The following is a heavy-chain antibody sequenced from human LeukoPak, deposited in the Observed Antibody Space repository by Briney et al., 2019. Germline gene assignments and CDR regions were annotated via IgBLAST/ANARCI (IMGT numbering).Heavy chain of an antibody. J-gene: IGHJ3*02. CDR2: IISDGSST. CDR1: GFTFSSYW. D-gene: IGHD6-19*01. CDR3: AREDVNIEVAALGPFDI. Sequence: GGSLRLSCAASGFTFSSYWMHWVRQAPGKGLVWVSRIISDGSSTTYADSVKGRFTISRDNAKNTLYLQMNSLRAEDTAVYYCAREDVNIEVAALGPFDIWGQGTMVTVSS. V-gene: IGHV3-74*01.